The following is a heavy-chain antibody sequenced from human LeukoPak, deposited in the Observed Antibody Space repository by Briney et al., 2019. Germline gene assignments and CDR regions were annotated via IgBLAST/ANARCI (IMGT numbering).Heavy chain of an antibody. Sequence: SETLSLTCAVYGGSSSGYYWSWIRQPPGKGLEWIGEINHSGSTNYNPSLKSRVTISVDTSKNQFSLKLSSVTAADTAVYYCAIMTGYYPYWGQGTLVTVSS. V-gene: IGHV4-34*01. CDR1: GGSSSGYY. CDR2: INHSGST. CDR3: AIMTGYYPY. D-gene: IGHD3-9*01. J-gene: IGHJ4*02.